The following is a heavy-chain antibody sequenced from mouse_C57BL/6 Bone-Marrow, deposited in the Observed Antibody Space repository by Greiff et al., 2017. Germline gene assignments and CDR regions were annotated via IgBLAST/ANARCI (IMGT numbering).Heavy chain of an antibody. CDR1: GFSFNTYA. D-gene: IGHD3-1*01. Sequence: DAGGGLVQPKGSLKLSCAASGFSFNTYAMNWVRQAPGKGLEWVARIRSKSNNYATYYADSVKDRFTISRDDSESMLYLQMNNLKTEDTAMYYCVTGLHYFDYWGQGTTLTVSS. J-gene: IGHJ2*01. CDR2: IRSKSNNYAT. CDR3: VTGLHYFDY. V-gene: IGHV10-1*01.